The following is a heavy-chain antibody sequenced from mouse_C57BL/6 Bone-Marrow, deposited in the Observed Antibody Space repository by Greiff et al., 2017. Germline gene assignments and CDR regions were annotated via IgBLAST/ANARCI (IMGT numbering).Heavy chain of an antibody. CDR3: ARPYYSNYWYFDV. J-gene: IGHJ1*03. Sequence: VQLQQPGAELVKPGASVKMSCKASGYTFTSYWITWVKQRPGQGLEWIGDIYPGSGSTNYNEKFKSKATLTVDTSSSTADMQLSSRTSEDSAVYYCARPYYSNYWYFDVWGTGTTVTVSS. D-gene: IGHD2-5*01. CDR1: GYTFTSYW. V-gene: IGHV1-55*01. CDR2: IYPGSGST.